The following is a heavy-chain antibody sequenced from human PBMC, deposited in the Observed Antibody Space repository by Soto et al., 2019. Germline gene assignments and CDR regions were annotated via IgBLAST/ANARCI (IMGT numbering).Heavy chain of an antibody. J-gene: IGHJ3*02. D-gene: IGHD2-15*01. CDR2: IYYSGST. CDR3: ARGGVVVAGPGAFDI. CDR1: GGSISSSSYY. V-gene: IGHV4-39*01. Sequence: QLQLQESGPGLVKPSETLSLTCTVSGGSISSSSYYWGWIRQPPGKGLEWIGSIYYSGSTYYNPSVESPVAISVDTTKNQFSRKLSSVTAADTGVYYCARGGVVVAGPGAFDIGDQGTMVTVSS.